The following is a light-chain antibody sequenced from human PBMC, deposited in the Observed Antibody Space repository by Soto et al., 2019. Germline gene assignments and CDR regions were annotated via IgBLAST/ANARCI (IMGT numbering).Light chain of an antibody. J-gene: IGKJ1*01. Sequence: DIQMTQSPPTLSASVGDRVTITCRASQGISSWLAWYQQKPGKAPKLLIYDASTLESGVPSRFSGTGSGTEFTFSITSLQPEDFGTYYCQQCYMGWTFGQGTKVDIK. V-gene: IGKV1-5*01. CDR2: DAS. CDR1: QGISSW. CDR3: QQCYMGWT.